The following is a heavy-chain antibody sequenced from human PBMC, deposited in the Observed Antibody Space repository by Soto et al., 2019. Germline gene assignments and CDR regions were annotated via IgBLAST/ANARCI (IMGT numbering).Heavy chain of an antibody. D-gene: IGHD2-15*01. CDR2: ISYSGST. J-gene: IGHJ5*02. CDR3: ARDLKEYCSDGKCNWFDP. Sequence: SETLSLTCTVSGGSISSGSYYWGWIRQPPGKGLEWIGYISYSGSTDYNPSLKSRVTISFDASKNQISLQVRSATAADAAVYYFARDLKEYCSDGKCNWFDPWGQGTLVTVSS. V-gene: IGHV4-61*01. CDR1: GGSISSGSYY.